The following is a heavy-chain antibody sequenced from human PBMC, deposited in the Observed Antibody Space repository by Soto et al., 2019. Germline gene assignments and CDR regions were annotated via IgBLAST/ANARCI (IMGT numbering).Heavy chain of an antibody. CDR1: GFTFSSYW. D-gene: IGHD3-22*01. J-gene: IGHJ4*02. CDR3: ARDSYYYDSCCYDSFDY. CDR2: INSDGSST. Sequence: GGSLRLSCAASGFTFSSYWMHWVRQGPGKGLVWVSRINSDGSSTRYADSVKGRFTISRDNTKNTLNLQMNSLRAEDTAVYYCARDSYYYDSCCYDSFDYWGQGTLVTVSS. V-gene: IGHV3-74*01.